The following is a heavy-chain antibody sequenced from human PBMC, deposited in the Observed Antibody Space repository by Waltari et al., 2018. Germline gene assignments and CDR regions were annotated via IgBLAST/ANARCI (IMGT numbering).Heavy chain of an antibody. D-gene: IGHD3-22*01. CDR2: ISAYNGNT. Sequence: QVQLVQSGAEVKKPGASVKVSCKASGYTFTSYGISWVRKAPGQGLEWMGWISAYNGNTNYAQKLHGRVTMTTDTSTSTDYMELRSLRADDTAVYYCVRDPLDYYDSSGYEDYISWYFELWGRGTLVTVSS. V-gene: IGHV1-18*01. CDR1: GYTFTSYG. CDR3: VRDPLDYYDSSGYEDYISWYFEL. J-gene: IGHJ2*01.